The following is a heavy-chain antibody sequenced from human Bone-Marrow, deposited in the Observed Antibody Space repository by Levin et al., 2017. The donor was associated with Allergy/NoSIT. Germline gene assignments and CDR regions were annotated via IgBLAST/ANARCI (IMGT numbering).Heavy chain of an antibody. V-gene: IGHV1-18*01. CDR3: ARGASWHILFDY. J-gene: IGHJ4*02. CDR2: IRVSSGDT. D-gene: IGHD2/OR15-2a*01. CDR1: GYTFATYG. Sequence: GESLKISCKTFGYTFATYGISWLRQAPGQGLEWMGWIRVSSGDTNYAQKVQGRVTMTTDTSTSTAYMELRSLTSDDTAVYYCARGASWHILFDYWGQGNLVTGSS.